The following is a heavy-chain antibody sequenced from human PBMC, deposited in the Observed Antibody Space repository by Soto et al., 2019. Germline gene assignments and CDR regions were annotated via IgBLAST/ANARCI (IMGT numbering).Heavy chain of an antibody. V-gene: IGHV1-2*04. D-gene: IGHD2-8*01. Sequence: ASVKVSCKTSGYSFTDYRIHWVRQAPGQGLEWLGRINPKSGGTSTAQKFQGWVTMTTDTSISTASMELTRLTSDDTAIYYCARGDSTDCSNGVCSFFYNHDMDVWGQGTTVTVSS. J-gene: IGHJ6*02. CDR2: INPKSGGT. CDR3: ARGDSTDCSNGVCSFFYNHDMDV. CDR1: GYSFTDYR.